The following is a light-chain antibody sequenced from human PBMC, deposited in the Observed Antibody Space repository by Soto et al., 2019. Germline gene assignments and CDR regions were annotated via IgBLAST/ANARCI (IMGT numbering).Light chain of an antibody. Sequence: EIVLTQSPGTLSLSPGERATLSCRASQSVSSSYLAWYQQKPGQAPRLLIYGASSRATGIPDRFSGSGSGTDFTLTTSRLEPEDFAVYYCQKYGSSRITFGQGTRLEIK. J-gene: IGKJ5*01. CDR3: QKYGSSRIT. V-gene: IGKV3-20*01. CDR2: GAS. CDR1: QSVSSSY.